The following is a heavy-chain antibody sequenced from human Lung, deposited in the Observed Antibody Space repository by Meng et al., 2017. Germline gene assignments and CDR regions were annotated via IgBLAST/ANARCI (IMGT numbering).Heavy chain of an antibody. J-gene: IGHJ4*02. CDR2: IKSNTDGGTA. CDR1: GFYVNNAW. V-gene: IGHV3-15*01. CDR3: TWDDKAVSDY. D-gene: IGHD1-26*01. Sequence: VHLVESGGDFGKPGGSLRLSWAASGFYVNNAWMSWVRQAPGKGLEWVGRIKSNTDGGTAEYAAPVTGRFTISRDDSKSTLYLQMSGLRIDDTGVYYCTWDDKAVSDYWGQGTLVTVSS.